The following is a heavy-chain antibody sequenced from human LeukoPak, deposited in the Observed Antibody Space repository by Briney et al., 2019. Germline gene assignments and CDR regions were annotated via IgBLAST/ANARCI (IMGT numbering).Heavy chain of an antibody. CDR2: IYHSGST. J-gene: IGHJ4*02. Sequence: PSETLSLTCAVSGYSISSGYYWGWIRQPPGKGLGWIGSIYHSGSTYYNPSLKSRVTISVDTSKNQFSLKLSSVTAADTAVYYCARVGITIFGVDWYYFDYWGQGTLVTVSS. CDR1: GYSISSGYY. CDR3: ARVGITIFGVDWYYFDY. D-gene: IGHD3-3*01. V-gene: IGHV4-38-2*01.